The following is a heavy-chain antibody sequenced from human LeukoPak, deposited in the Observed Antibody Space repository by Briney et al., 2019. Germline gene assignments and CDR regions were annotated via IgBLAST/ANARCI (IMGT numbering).Heavy chain of an antibody. D-gene: IGHD1-26*01. CDR2: ISGSGGST. V-gene: IGHV3-23*01. J-gene: IGHJ5*02. CDR1: GFTFSSYA. CDR3: ARGSGTYGPGA. Sequence: GGSLRLSCAASGFTFSSYAMSWVRQAPGKGLEWVSAISGSGGSTYYADSVKGRFTISRDNAKNSLYLQMNSLRAEDTAVYYCARGSGTYGPGAWGQGTLVTVSS.